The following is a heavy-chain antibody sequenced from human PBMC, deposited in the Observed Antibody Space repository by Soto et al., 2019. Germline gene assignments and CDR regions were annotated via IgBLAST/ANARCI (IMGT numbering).Heavy chain of an antibody. CDR2: IYHSGST. D-gene: IGHD6-19*01. CDR3: ARGQWLAFDY. Sequence: SETLSLTCAVSGGSISSTNWWSWVRQPPGKGLEWIGEIYHSGSTNSNPSLKSRVTMSVDKSKNQFSLILNSVTAADTAVYYCARGQWLAFDYWGQGTLVPSPQ. CDR1: GGSISSTNW. J-gene: IGHJ4*02. V-gene: IGHV4-4*02.